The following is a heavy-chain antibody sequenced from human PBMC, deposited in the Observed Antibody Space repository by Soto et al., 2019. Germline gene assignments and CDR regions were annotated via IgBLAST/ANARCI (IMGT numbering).Heavy chain of an antibody. J-gene: IGHJ6*02. D-gene: IGHD3-22*01. V-gene: IGHV4-31*03. CDR1: GGSISSGGYY. Sequence: SETLSLTCTVSGGSISSGGYYWSWIRQHPGKGLEWIGYIYYSGSTYYNPSLKSRVTISVDTSKNQFSLKLSSVTAADTAVYYCARDHVIGGSGYQYYYYGMDVWGQGTTVTVSS. CDR3: ARDHVIGGSGYQYYYYGMDV. CDR2: IYYSGST.